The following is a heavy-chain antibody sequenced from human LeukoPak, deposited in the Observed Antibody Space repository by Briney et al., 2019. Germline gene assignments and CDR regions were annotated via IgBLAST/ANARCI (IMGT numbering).Heavy chain of an antibody. J-gene: IGHJ6*03. CDR3: ARSYYYYYYMDV. CDR2: IYYSGST. Sequence: SETLSLTCAVYGGSFSGYYWSWIRQPPGKGLEWIGSIYYSGSTYYNPSLKSRVTISVDTSKNQFSLKLSSVTAADTAVYYCARSYYYYYYMDVWGKGTTVTVSS. CDR1: GGSFSGYY. V-gene: IGHV4-34*01.